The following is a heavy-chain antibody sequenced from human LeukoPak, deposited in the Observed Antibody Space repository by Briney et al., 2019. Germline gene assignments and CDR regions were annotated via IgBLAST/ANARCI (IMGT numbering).Heavy chain of an antibody. Sequence: PSETLSLTCGVSGGSITSTYWWSWVRQPTGQRVEWVGNVSLTGHTNYNPSLSSRVIMALDTSKNHLSLNLTSVTAADTAIYYCSRENGAFSPFGYWGQGTLVIVPS. D-gene: IGHD2-8*01. CDR2: VSLTGHT. J-gene: IGHJ4*02. CDR1: GGSITSTYW. CDR3: SRENGAFSPFGY. V-gene: IGHV4-4*02.